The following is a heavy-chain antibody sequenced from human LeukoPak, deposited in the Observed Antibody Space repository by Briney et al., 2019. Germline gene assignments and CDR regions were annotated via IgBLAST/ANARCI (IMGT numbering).Heavy chain of an antibody. Sequence: GGTLRLSCAASGFTFSSYAMTWVRQAPGKGLEWVSSISGSGGSTYYADSVKGRFTISRDNSKNTLYLQMNSLRAEDTAVYYCAKDLVTGSLDYWGQGTLVTVSS. CDR1: GFTFSSYA. J-gene: IGHJ4*02. D-gene: IGHD3-10*01. V-gene: IGHV3-23*01. CDR3: AKDLVTGSLDY. CDR2: ISGSGGST.